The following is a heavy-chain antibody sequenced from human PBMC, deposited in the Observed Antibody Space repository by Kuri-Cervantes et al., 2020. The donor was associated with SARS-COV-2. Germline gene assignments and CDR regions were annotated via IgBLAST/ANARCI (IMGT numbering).Heavy chain of an antibody. V-gene: IGHV5-51*01. Sequence: GGSLRLSCKGSGYSFTSYWIGWVRQMPGKGLEWMGIIYPGDSDTRYSPSFQGQVTISADKSISTAYLQWSSLKASDTAMYYCARSDAPPALYYGMDVWGQGTTVTVSS. CDR3: ARSDAPPALYYGMDV. CDR2: IYPGDSDT. CDR1: GYSFTSYW. J-gene: IGHJ6*02. D-gene: IGHD2-8*01.